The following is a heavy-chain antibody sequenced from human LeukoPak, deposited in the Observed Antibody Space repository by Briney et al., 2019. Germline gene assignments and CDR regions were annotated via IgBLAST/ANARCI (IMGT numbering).Heavy chain of an antibody. CDR3: AKDISSGWYFQSGYFDL. CDR2: ISGSGGNT. CDR1: GFTFSNHA. Sequence: GGSLRLSCVGSGFTFSNHAMHWVRRASGKGLGWVSTISGSGGNTYSADSVKGRFTISRDNSKNTLYLQMNSLRAEDTAVYYCAKDISSGWYFQSGYFDLWGRGTLVTVSS. J-gene: IGHJ2*01. V-gene: IGHV3-23*01. D-gene: IGHD6-19*01.